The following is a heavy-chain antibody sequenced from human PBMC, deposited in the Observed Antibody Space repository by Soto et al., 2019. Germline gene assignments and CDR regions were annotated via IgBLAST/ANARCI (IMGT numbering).Heavy chain of an antibody. V-gene: IGHV4-39*07. J-gene: IGHJ4*02. D-gene: IGHD1-26*01. CDR3: ATRHIVGATSFDY. CDR1: GCSISRSPYY. CDR2: IYYSGST. Sequence: SETLSLTCTVSGCSISRSPYYWGWVRQSPEKGLEWIASIYYSGSTNYNPSLKSRVTISVDTSKNQSSLKLSSVTAADTAVYYCATRHIVGATSFDYWGQGTLVTVSS.